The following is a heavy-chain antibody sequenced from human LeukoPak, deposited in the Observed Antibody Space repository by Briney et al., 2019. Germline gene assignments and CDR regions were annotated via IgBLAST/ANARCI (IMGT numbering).Heavy chain of an antibody. D-gene: IGHD2-21*02. CDR2: ISYDGSNK. V-gene: IGHV3-30-3*01. Sequence: GGSLRLSWAASGFTFSSYAMHWVRQAPGKGLEWVAVISYDGSNKYYADSVKGRFTISRDNSKNTLYLQMNSLRAEDTAVYYCARVRIVVVTAIDAFDIWGQGTMVTVSS. CDR1: GFTFSSYA. CDR3: ARVRIVVVTAIDAFDI. J-gene: IGHJ3*02.